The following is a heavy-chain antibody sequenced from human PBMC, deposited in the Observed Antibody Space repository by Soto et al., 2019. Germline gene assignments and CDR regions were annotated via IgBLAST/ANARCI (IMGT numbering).Heavy chain of an antibody. CDR3: ARDGSDDFWSGYPTDY. V-gene: IGHV1-18*01. CDR2: ISAYNGNT. Sequence: ASVKVACKASGYTFTSYGISWVRQAPGQGPEWMGWISAYNGNTNYAQKLQGRVTMTTDTSTSTAYMELRSLRSDDTAVYYCARDGSDDFWSGYPTDYWGQGTLVTVSS. J-gene: IGHJ4*02. D-gene: IGHD3-3*01. CDR1: GYTFTSYG.